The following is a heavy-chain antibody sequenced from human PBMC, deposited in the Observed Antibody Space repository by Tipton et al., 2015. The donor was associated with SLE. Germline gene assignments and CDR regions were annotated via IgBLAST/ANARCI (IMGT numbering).Heavy chain of an antibody. D-gene: IGHD4-17*01. J-gene: IGHJ4*02. Sequence: TLSLTCTVSVGSISSGSYYWTWIRKPAGKGLVWIGHIYTTGSANYNPSLKSRVGISVNTSKNQFSLKLSSVTAADTAVYYCARGHGDSSGCWGQGTLVTVSS. CDR3: ARGHGDSSGC. CDR2: IYTTGSA. V-gene: IGHV4-61*09. CDR1: VGSISSGSYY.